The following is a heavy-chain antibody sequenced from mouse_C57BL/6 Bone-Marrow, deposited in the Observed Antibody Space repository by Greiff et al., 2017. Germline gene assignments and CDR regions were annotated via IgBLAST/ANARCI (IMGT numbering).Heavy chain of an antibody. CDR1: GYTFTSYW. V-gene: IGHV1-7*01. J-gene: IGHJ2*01. CDR2: INPSSGYT. CDR3: AKGSTNFDY. D-gene: IGHD1-1*01. Sequence: QVHVKQSGAELAKPGASVKLSCKASGYTFTSYWMHWVKQRPGQGLEWIGYINPSSGYTKYNQKFKDKATLTAYKSSSTAYMQLSSLTYEDSAVYYCAKGSTNFDYWGQGTTLTVSS.